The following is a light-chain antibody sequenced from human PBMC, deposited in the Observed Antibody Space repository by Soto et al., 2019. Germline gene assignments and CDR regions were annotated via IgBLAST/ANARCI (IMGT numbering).Light chain of an antibody. CDR2: DIS. CDR1: TGAVTSGHY. CDR3: LLTYSDAVV. Sequence: QAVVTQEPSLTVSPGGTVTLTCGSSTGAVTSGHYPYWFQQKPGQAPRTLIYDISKKHSWTPARFSGSLLGDKAALTLSGVQPEDEAECYCLLTYSDAVVFGGGTKLTVL. V-gene: IGLV7-46*01. J-gene: IGLJ3*02.